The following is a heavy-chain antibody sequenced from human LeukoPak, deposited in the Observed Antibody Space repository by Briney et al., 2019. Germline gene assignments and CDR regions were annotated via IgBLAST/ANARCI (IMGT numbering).Heavy chain of an antibody. CDR3: ARGHSSGWYYFDS. D-gene: IGHD6-19*01. V-gene: IGHV3-23*01. CDR2: ISGSGGTT. J-gene: IGHJ4*02. Sequence: GGSLRPSCAVSGFTFGIYAMTWVRQAPGRGLEWVSTISGSGGTTHFADSVKGRFTISRDNSGSTLYLQMNSLRAEDTAVYWCARGHSSGWYYFDSWGQGTLVTVSS. CDR1: GFTFGIYA.